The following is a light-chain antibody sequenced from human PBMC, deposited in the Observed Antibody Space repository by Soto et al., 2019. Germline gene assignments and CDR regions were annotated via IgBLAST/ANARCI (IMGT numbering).Light chain of an antibody. V-gene: IGLV2-11*01. CDR1: SSDVGGYNY. CDR2: DVS. J-gene: IGLJ1*01. Sequence: QSVLTQPRSVSGSPGQSVTISCTGTSSDVGGYNYVSWYQQHPGKAPKLMIYDVSWRPSGVPDRFSGSKSGNTASLSISGLQAEDEADYYCCSYAGSYTSGFGTGTKLTVL. CDR3: CSYAGSYTSG.